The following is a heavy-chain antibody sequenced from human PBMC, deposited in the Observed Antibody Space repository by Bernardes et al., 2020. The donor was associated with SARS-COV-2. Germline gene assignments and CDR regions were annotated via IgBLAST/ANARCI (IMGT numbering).Heavy chain of an antibody. Sequence: GGSLRLSCAASGFTFSSYSMNWVRQAPGKGLVWVSYITSSSGTIYYADSVKGRFTISRDNDKNALYLEVNSLRDEDTAVYYCAREDDSDSLFLDYWGQGTLVTVSS. V-gene: IGHV3-48*02. CDR2: ITSSSGTI. CDR3: AREDDSDSLFLDY. D-gene: IGHD3-9*01. J-gene: IGHJ4*02. CDR1: GFTFSSYS.